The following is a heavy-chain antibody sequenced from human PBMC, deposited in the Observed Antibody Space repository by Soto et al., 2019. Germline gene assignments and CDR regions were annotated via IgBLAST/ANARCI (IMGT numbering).Heavy chain of an antibody. CDR1: GGSISSGDYY. D-gene: IGHD2-15*01. CDR2: IYYSGST. J-gene: IGHJ6*02. Sequence: SETLSLTCTVSGGSISSGDYYWSWIRQPSGKGLEWIGYIYYSGSTYYNPSLKSRVTISVDTSKNQVSLQLNSVTPEDTAVYYCARSEEDSDYYYYGMDVWGQGTTVTVSS. CDR3: ARSEEDSDYYYYGMDV. V-gene: IGHV4-30-4*01.